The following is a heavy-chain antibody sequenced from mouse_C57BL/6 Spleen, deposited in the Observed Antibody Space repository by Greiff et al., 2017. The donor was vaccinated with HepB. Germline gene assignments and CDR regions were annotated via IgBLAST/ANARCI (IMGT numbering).Heavy chain of an antibody. V-gene: IGHV2-6-1*01. CDR3: ARQGMITSYYYAMDY. D-gene: IGHD2-4*01. CDR1: GFSLTSYG. CDR2: IWSDGST. Sequence: VQGVESGPGLVAPSQSLSITCTVSGFSLTSYGVHWVRQPPGKGLEWLVVIWSDGSTTYNSALKSRLSISKDNSKSQVFLKMNSLQTDDTAMYYCARQGMITSYYYAMDYWGQGTSVTVSS. J-gene: IGHJ4*01.